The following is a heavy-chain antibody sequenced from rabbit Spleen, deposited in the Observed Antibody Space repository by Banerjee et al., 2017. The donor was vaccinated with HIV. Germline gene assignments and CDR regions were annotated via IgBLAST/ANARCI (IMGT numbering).Heavy chain of an antibody. V-gene: IGHV1S40*01. CDR3: ARDTGSSFSSYGMDL. CDR1: GVSFSISSY. Sequence: QSLEESGGDLVKPGASLTLACTASGVSFSISSYMCWVRQAPGKGLEWIACIDAGSSGFTYSATWAKGRFIISKTSSTTVTLQMTSLTAADTATYFCARDTGSSFSSYGMDLWGQGTLVTVS. J-gene: IGHJ6*01. D-gene: IGHD8-1*01. CDR2: IDAGSSGFT.